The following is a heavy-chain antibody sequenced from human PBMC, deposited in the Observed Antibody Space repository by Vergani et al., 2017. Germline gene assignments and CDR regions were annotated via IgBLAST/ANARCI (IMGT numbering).Heavy chain of an antibody. J-gene: IGHJ4*02. CDR1: GFPLDDFA. CDR2: ISWNSGSI. D-gene: IGHD5-12*01. Sequence: EVQPVESGGGLVQPGRSLRLLCAAFGFPLDDFAMHRVRPAPGKGLEWVSDISWNSGSIGYGDSVKGRFTISRDNAKNSLYLQNNSLGAEDTALCYGAKGGSVDIGATSWGDGGRRTLDSVST. V-gene: IGHV3-9*01. CDR3: AKGGSVDIGATSWGD.